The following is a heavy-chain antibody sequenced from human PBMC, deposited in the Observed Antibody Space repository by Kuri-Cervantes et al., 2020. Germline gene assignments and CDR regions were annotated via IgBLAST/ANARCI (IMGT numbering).Heavy chain of an antibody. CDR1: GGSISSSNW. Sequence: SETLSLTCAVSGGSISSSNWWSWVRQPPGKGLEWIGEIYHSGSTNYNPSLKSRVTISVDTSKNQFSLKLNSVTAADTAVYYCARAKIVLRRVAFDIWGQGTMVTVSS. J-gene: IGHJ3*02. CDR2: IYHSGST. D-gene: IGHD2/OR15-2a*01. V-gene: IGHV4-4*02. CDR3: ARAKIVLRRVAFDI.